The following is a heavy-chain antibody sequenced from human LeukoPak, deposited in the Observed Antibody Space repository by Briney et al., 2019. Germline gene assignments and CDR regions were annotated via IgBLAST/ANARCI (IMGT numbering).Heavy chain of an antibody. D-gene: IGHD3-9*01. Sequence: PGGSLRLSCAASGFTFSSYSMNWVRQAPGKGLELISYISISGSTIYYADSVKGRFTISRDNAKNSLYLQMNSLRAEDTAVYYCARGGLRYFDWLSHVIYFDYWGQGTLVTVSP. CDR2: ISISGSTI. CDR1: GFTFSSYS. CDR3: ARGGLRYFDWLSHVIYFDY. V-gene: IGHV3-48*04. J-gene: IGHJ4*02.